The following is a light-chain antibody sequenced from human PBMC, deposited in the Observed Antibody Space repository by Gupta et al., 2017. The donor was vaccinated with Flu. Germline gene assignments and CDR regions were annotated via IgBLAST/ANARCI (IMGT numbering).Light chain of an antibody. CDR3: MQTQRFPHS. Sequence: MTQSPVYLAVSPGDPAPMSCKSDEFLLHNNGYSYLDWYVQKPGQSPQLLIYFASNRAPGVPDRFSGSGSGTDFTLSISSVEAEDVGLYYCMQTQRFPHSSGRGTKLEI. CDR1: EFLLHNNGYSY. J-gene: IGKJ2*03. CDR2: FAS. V-gene: IGKV2-28*01.